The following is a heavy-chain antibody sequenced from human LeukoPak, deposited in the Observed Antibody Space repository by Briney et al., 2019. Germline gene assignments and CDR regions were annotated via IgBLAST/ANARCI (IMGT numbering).Heavy chain of an antibody. Sequence: SQTLSLTCAISGDSVSSNSAAWNWVRQSPSRGLEWLGRTYYRSKWYYDYAVSVKSRMTINPDTSKNQFSLQLNSVTPEDTAVYYCARGGSGWSVSLFDPWGQGALVTVSS. J-gene: IGHJ5*02. CDR1: GDSVSSNSAA. D-gene: IGHD6-13*01. CDR2: TYYRSKWYY. CDR3: ARGGSGWSVSLFDP. V-gene: IGHV6-1*01.